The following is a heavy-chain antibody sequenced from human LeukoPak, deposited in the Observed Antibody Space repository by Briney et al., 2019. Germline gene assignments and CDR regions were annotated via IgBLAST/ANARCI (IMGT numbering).Heavy chain of an antibody. J-gene: IGHJ4*02. V-gene: IGHV4-39*01. Sequence: PSETLSLTCTVSGGSITTTNHLWGWIRQPPGKGLEWIGSIYYSGSTFYNPSLKSRVTISVDTSKNQFSLKLTSMTAADTAVYYCARRGYNYGVDYWGQGTLVTVSS. CDR2: IYYSGST. CDR3: ARRGYNYGVDY. D-gene: IGHD5-18*01. CDR1: GGSITTTNHL.